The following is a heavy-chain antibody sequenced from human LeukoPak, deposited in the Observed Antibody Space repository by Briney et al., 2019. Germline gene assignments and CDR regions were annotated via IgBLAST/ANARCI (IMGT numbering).Heavy chain of an antibody. V-gene: IGHV3-23*05. Sequence: GGSLRLSCAASEFIFSDYAMGWVHQAPGKGLEWVSTIDKTTYPTFYADSVKGRFTISRDNSKNILYLQMNSLTTEDTAVYFCAKFEGATIPGWFNDYWGQGVPVTVSS. CDR3: AKFEGATIPGWFNDY. J-gene: IGHJ4*02. D-gene: IGHD6-19*01. CDR1: EFIFSDYA. CDR2: IDKTTYPT.